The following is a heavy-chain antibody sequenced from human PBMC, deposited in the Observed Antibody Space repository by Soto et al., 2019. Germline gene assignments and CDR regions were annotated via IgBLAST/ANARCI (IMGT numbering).Heavy chain of an antibody. J-gene: IGHJ3*02. CDR1: GFTFSSYG. CDR2: IPNTENKK. Sequence: QVQLEESGGGVVQPGTSLRLSCVASGFTFSSYGMHWVRQAPGKGLEWVEVIPNTENKKYYADSVKGRFTISRDNSQNTLFLQMDSMMSEDTAVYYCARTAGGRVRGALDIWGQGTMVTVS. V-gene: IGHV3-30-3*01. D-gene: IGHD6-13*01. CDR3: ARTAGGRVRGALDI.